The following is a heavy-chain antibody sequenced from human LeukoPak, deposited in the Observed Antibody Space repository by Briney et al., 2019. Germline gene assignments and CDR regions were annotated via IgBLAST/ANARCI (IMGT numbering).Heavy chain of an antibody. CDR2: IYYSGST. CDR3: ARLSSGSYYGFDY. D-gene: IGHD1-26*01. Sequence: PSQTLSLTCTVSGGSISSYYWSWIRQPPGKGLEWIGYIYYSGSTNYNPSLKSRVTMSVDTSTNQFSLKLSSVTAADTAVYYCARLSSGSYYGFDYWGQGTLVTVSS. V-gene: IGHV4-59*08. J-gene: IGHJ4*02. CDR1: GGSISSYY.